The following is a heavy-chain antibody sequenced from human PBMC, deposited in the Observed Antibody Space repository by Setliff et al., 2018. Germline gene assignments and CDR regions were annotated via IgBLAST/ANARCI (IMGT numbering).Heavy chain of an antibody. Sequence: GGSLRLSCVASGFTFSTYWMSWVRQAPGKGLEWVANIKQDGSEKYYVDSVKGRFTISRDSAKNSLYLQMNSLRAEDTAVYYCARDGGEYWGQGTLVTVSS. CDR3: ARDGGEY. J-gene: IGHJ4*02. V-gene: IGHV3-7*01. D-gene: IGHD3-16*01. CDR2: IKQDGSEK. CDR1: GFTFSTYW.